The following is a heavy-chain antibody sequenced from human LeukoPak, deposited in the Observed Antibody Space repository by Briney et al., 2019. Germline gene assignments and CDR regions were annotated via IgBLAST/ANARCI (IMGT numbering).Heavy chain of an antibody. J-gene: IGHJ4*02. CDR3: AKGTPRDGYNSGYFDY. Sequence: GGSLRLSCAASGFTFSSYAMSWVRQASGKGLEWVSIISDNGDYTYYADSVKGRFTISRDNSKNTLYLQMNSLRAEDTAVYYCAKGTPRDGYNSGYFDYWGQGTLVTVSS. V-gene: IGHV3-23*01. CDR2: ISDNGDYT. CDR1: GFTFSSYA. D-gene: IGHD5-24*01.